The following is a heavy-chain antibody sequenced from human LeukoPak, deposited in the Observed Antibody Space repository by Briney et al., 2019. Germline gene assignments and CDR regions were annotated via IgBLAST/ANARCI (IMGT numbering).Heavy chain of an antibody. CDR3: ARGYSNYYYYYMDV. D-gene: IGHD5-18*01. CDR2: INWNGGST. J-gene: IGHJ6*03. Sequence: GGSLRLSCAASGFTFSSYAMSWVRQAPGKGLEWVSGINWNGGSTGYADSVKGRFTISRDNAKNSLYLQMNSLRAEDTALYYCARGYSNYYYYYMDVCGKGTTVTVSS. CDR1: GFTFSSYA. V-gene: IGHV3-20*04.